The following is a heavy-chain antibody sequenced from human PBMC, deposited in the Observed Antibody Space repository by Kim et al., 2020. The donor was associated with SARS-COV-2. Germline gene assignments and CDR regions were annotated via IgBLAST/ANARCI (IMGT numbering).Heavy chain of an antibody. CDR2: ISGSGGST. CDR3: AKVRARLLGYYYYGMDV. J-gene: IGHJ6*02. D-gene: IGHD2-8*02. CDR1: GFTFSSYA. V-gene: IGHV3-23*01. Sequence: GSLRLSCAASGFTFSSYAMSWVRQAPGKGLEWVSAISGSGGSTYYADSVKGRFTISRDNSKNTLYLQMNSLRAEDTAVYYCAKVRARLLGYYYYGMDVGGQGTTVTVSS.